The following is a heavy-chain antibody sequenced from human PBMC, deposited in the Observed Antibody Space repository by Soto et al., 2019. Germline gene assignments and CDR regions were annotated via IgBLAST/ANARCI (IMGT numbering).Heavy chain of an antibody. CDR1: GGFISSSSYY. CDR2: IYYSGST. J-gene: IGHJ5*02. V-gene: IGHV4-39*01. CDR3: AKQSRNGENYDDP. D-gene: IGHD3-16*01. Sequence: PEAFCLTWTVSGGFISSSSYYWGWIRQPPGKGLEWIGSIYYSGSTYYNPSLKSRVTISVDTSKNQFSLKLSSVTAADTAVYYCAKQSRNGENYDDPRGQGTLVAVSS.